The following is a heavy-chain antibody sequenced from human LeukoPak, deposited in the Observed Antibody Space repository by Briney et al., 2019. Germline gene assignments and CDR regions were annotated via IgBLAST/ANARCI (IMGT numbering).Heavy chain of an antibody. CDR2: ISPSSSYT. D-gene: IGHD1-1*01. J-gene: IGHJ4*02. Sequence: GGSLRLSCSASGFTFSDYYMTWIRQAPGKGLEWISYISPSSSYTNHAASVKGRFIISRDNAKNSLYLQMNSLRAEDTAVYYCARGSFSGTASFDYWGQGTLVTVSS. CDR1: GFTFSDYY. V-gene: IGHV3-11*06. CDR3: ARGSFSGTASFDY.